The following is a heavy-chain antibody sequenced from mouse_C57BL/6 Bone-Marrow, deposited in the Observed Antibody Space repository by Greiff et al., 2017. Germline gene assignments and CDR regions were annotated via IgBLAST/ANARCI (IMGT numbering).Heavy chain of an antibody. J-gene: IGHJ3*01. CDR3: TRRGDGDDGAWFAY. V-gene: IGHV1-15*01. CDR2: IDPETGGT. Sequence: QVQLKQSGAELVRPGASVTLSCKASGFTFTDYEMHWVKQTPVHGLEWIGAIDPETGGTAYTQKFKGKAILTADKSSSTAYMELRSLTSEDSAVYYCTRRGDGDDGAWFAYWGQGTLVTVSA. D-gene: IGHD2-2*01. CDR1: GFTFTDYE.